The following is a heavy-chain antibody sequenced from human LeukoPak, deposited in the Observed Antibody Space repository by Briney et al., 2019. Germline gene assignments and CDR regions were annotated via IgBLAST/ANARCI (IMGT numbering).Heavy chain of an antibody. Sequence: GASVKVSCKASGGTFSSYAISWVRQASGQGLEWMGGIIPIFGTANYAQKFQGRVTITADESTSTAYMELSSLRSEDTAVYYCATGNYYDSSGYLIDYWGQGTLVTVSS. CDR3: ATGNYYDSSGYLIDY. J-gene: IGHJ4*02. V-gene: IGHV1-69*13. CDR2: IIPIFGTA. CDR1: GGTFSSYA. D-gene: IGHD3-22*01.